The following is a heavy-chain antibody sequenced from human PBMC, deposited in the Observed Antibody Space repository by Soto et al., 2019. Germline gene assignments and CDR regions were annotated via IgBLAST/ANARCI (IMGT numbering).Heavy chain of an antibody. D-gene: IGHD5-12*01. V-gene: IGHV3-23*01. CDR2: ISGTGART. Sequence: PGGSLRLSCAASGFKSVDYAMGWVRQAPGKGLEWVAAISGTGARTFYDDSVKGRFTISRDNSRSTLYLQMNSLRAEDTAVYYCWAIVATNLDYWGQGTLVTVSS. CDR1: GFKSVDYA. CDR3: WAIVATNLDY. J-gene: IGHJ4*02.